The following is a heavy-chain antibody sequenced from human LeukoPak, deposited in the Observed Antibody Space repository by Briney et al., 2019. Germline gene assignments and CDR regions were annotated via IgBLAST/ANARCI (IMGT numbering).Heavy chain of an antibody. D-gene: IGHD6-19*01. Sequence: SETLSLTCTVSGASISSYYWTWIRQPPGKGLEWIGYIHHTGSTNYNPSLGSRVTISIDTSKSQFSLKLTSVTAAETAIYYCAGGQKWLSFGSWGQGTLLTVSS. J-gene: IGHJ4*02. V-gene: IGHV4-59*01. CDR3: AGGQKWLSFGS. CDR2: IHHTGST. CDR1: GASISSYY.